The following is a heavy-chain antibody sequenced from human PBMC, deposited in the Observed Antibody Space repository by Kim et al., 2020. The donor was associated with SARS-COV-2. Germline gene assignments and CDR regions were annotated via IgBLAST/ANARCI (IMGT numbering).Heavy chain of an antibody. D-gene: IGHD5-12*01. CDR3: ERGSYSGYDYILDY. CDR1: GYTFTSYD. Sequence: ASVKVSCKASGYTFTSYDINWVRQATGQGLEWMGWMNPNSGNTGSAQKFQGRVTMTRDTSTSTVYMELGSLRSEDTAVYYCERGSYSGYDYILDYWGQGALVTVSS. CDR2: MNPNSGNT. V-gene: IGHV1-8*01. J-gene: IGHJ4*02.